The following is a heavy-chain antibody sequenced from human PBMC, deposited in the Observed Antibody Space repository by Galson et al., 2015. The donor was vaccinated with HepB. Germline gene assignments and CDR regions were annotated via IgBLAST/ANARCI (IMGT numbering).Heavy chain of an antibody. CDR3: ARDTGYSSPLGALDI. J-gene: IGHJ3*02. V-gene: IGHV1-18*01. CDR1: GYTFTSYG. Sequence: SVKVSCKASGYTFTSYGISWVRQAPGQGLEWMGWISAYNGNTNYAQKLQGRVTMTTETSTSTAYMELRSLRSDDTAVYYCARDTGYSSPLGALDIWGQGTMGTVSS. CDR2: ISAYNGNT. D-gene: IGHD6-13*01.